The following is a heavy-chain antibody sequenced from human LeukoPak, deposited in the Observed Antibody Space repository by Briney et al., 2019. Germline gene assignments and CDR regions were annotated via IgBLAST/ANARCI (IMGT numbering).Heavy chain of an antibody. D-gene: IGHD5-18*01. Sequence: GGSLRLSCTASGFSFSSYNINWVRQAPGKGLEWVSSFISSSNYMYYADSVKGRFTISRDNAENALYLQINNLRAEDTGVYYCARDHTALVPYYMDVWGKGTTVTVSS. V-gene: IGHV3-21*01. J-gene: IGHJ6*03. CDR3: ARDHTALVPYYMDV. CDR2: FISSSNYM. CDR1: GFSFSSYN.